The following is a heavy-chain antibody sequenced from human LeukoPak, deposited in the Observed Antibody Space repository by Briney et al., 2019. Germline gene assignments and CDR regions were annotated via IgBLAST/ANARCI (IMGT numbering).Heavy chain of an antibody. CDR2: IYYSGST. CDR3: AKGASNSPGYFDY. V-gene: IGHV4-39*01. D-gene: IGHD4-11*01. J-gene: IGHJ4*02. Sequence: SETLSLTCTVSGGSISSSSYYWGWIRQPPGKGLEWIGSIYYSGSTYYNPSLKSRVTISVDTSKNQFSLKLSSVTAADTAVYYCAKGASNSPGYFDYWGQGTLVTVSS. CDR1: GGSISSSSYY.